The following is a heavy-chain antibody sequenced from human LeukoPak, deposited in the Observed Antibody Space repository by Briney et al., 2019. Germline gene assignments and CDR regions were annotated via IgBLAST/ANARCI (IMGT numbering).Heavy chain of an antibody. CDR3: ARRRFAVPGTVWFDP. J-gene: IGHJ5*02. Sequence: SETLSLTCTVSGGSLSDNYWVWLRQPPGRGLEWVGYVYSGGRTSYTPSLKSRVTISVDTSQNRFSLKLTSVTAADTAVYYCARRRFAVPGTVWFDPWGQGTLVTVSS. CDR1: GGSLSDNY. CDR2: VYSGGRT. D-gene: IGHD6-19*01. V-gene: IGHV4-4*09.